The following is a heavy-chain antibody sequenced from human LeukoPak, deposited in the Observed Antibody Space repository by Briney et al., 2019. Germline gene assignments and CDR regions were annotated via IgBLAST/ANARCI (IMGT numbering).Heavy chain of an antibody. CDR2: IYTDGRT. CDR1: GSSISGYY. V-gene: IGHV4-4*07. CDR3: ARDDYYGSGTYYVWFDP. D-gene: IGHD3-10*01. Sequence: SETLSLTCTVSGSSISGYYWSWIRQPAGKGLEWIGRIYTDGRTNYNPSLKSRVTMSLDTSRNQFSLKLSSVTAADTAVYYCARDDYYGSGTYYVWFDPWGQGTLVTVSS. J-gene: IGHJ5*02.